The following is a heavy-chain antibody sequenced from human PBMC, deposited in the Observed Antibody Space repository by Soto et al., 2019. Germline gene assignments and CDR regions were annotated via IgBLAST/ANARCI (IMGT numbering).Heavy chain of an antibody. D-gene: IGHD2-15*01. J-gene: IGHJ4*02. CDR2: VYSSGST. CDR3: AGGYCRTAGGYLYYLDL. Sequence: NPSETLSLTCTVSGRSLNKYFWSWIRQPAGGGLEWIGRVYSSGSTNYNPSLKSRVTMSGDTSQNRSSMNLTSVTAEDTAMYFCAGGYCRTAGGYLYYLDLWGQGTQVTVSA. V-gene: IGHV4-4*07. CDR1: GRSLNKYF.